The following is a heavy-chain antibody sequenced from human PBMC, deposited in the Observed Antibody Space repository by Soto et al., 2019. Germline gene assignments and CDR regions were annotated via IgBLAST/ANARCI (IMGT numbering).Heavy chain of an antibody. J-gene: IGHJ6*02. CDR1: GGSISSYY. D-gene: IGHD6-6*01. V-gene: IGHV4-59*01. CDR2: IYYSGST. Sequence: SETLSLTCTVSGGSISSYYWSWIRQPPGKGLEWIGYIYYSGSTNYNPSLKSPVTISVDTSKNQFSLKLSSVTAADTAVYYCARGYSSSRAGYYYYGMDVWGQGTTVTV. CDR3: ARGYSSSRAGYYYYGMDV.